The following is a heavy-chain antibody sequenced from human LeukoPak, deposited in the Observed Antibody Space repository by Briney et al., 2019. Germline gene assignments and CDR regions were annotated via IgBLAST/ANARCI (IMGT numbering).Heavy chain of an antibody. D-gene: IGHD6-19*01. J-gene: IGHJ4*02. CDR1: GFTFSSYA. CDR2: ISYDGSNK. Sequence: GGSLRLSCAASGFTFSSYAMHWVRQAPGKGLEWVAVISYDGSNKYYADSVKGRFTISRDNSKNTLYLQMNSLRAEDTAVYYCAKASGWYPEPVRIDYWGQGTLVTVSS. V-gene: IGHV3-30*04. CDR3: AKASGWYPEPVRIDY.